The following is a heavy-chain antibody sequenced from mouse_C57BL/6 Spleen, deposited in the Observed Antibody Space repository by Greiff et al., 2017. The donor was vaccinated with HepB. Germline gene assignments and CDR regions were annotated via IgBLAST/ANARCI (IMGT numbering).Heavy chain of an antibody. V-gene: IGHV1-4*01. J-gene: IGHJ3*01. Sequence: VQLQQSGAELARPGASVKMSCKASGYTFTSYTMHWVKQRPGQGLEWIGYINPSSGYTKYNQKFKDKATLTADKSSSTANLQLSSLTSEDPAVYYGARCDYYGSSLVAYWGQGTLVTVSA. D-gene: IGHD1-1*01. CDR1: GYTFTSYT. CDR2: INPSSGYT. CDR3: ARCDYYGSSLVAY.